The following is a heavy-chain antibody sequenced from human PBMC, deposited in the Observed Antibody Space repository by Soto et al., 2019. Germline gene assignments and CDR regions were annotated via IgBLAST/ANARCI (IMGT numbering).Heavy chain of an antibody. V-gene: IGHV3-23*01. D-gene: IGHD3-3*01. J-gene: IGHJ6*02. CDR3: AKPHEAKYYDFWSGYGFDYYYYGMDV. CDR1: GVTFSSYA. Sequence: GGSLRLCCAASGVTFSSYAMSWVRQAPGKGLEWVSAISGSGGSTYYADSVKGRFTISRDNSKNTLYLQMNSLRAEDTAVYYCAKPHEAKYYDFWSGYGFDYYYYGMDVWGQGTTVTVSS. CDR2: ISGSGGST.